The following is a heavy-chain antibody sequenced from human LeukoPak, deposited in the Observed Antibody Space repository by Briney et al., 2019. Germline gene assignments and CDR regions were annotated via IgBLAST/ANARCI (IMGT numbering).Heavy chain of an antibody. CDR2: IYYSGST. D-gene: IGHD4-17*01. J-gene: IGHJ4*02. CDR3: ARDGDDYGDYVFDY. V-gene: IGHV4-59*01. Sequence: PSETLSLTCTVSGVSLSSYFWGWIQQPPGKGLEWIGYIYYSGSTNYNPSLNSRVTISVDTSKNQFSLKLSSVTAADTGVYYCARDGDDYGDYVFDYWGQGILVTVSS. CDR1: GVSLSSYF.